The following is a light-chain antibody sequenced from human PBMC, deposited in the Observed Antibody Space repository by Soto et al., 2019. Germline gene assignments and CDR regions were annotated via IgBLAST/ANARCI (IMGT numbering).Light chain of an antibody. CDR3: NQRLNWPPIT. CDR1: QSVSRS. CDR2: DAS. V-gene: IGKV3-11*01. Sequence: EMVLTKSPGTLSLSPGERATLSCRASQSVSRSLAWYQPKPGQAPRLLIYDASNRATGIPARFSGSGSGTDFTLTISSLEPEYVAVYYCNQRLNWPPITFCQGTRREIK. J-gene: IGKJ5*01.